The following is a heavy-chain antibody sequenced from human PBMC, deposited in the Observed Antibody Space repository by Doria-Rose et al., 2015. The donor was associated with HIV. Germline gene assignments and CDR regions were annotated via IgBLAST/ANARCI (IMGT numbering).Heavy chain of an antibody. Sequence: QVTLKESGPVLVKPTETLTLTCTVSGVSLSSPGMGVSWIRQPPGKALEWLADMFSDDERSYKTSLKSRLTISRGTSKSQVVSTMTDMDPVDTATYYCARIKSSRWYHKYYFDFWGQGTLVIVSA. CDR3: ARIKSSRWYHKYYFDF. CDR2: MFSDDER. J-gene: IGHJ4*02. V-gene: IGHV2-26*01. D-gene: IGHD6-13*01. CDR1: GVSLSSPGMG.